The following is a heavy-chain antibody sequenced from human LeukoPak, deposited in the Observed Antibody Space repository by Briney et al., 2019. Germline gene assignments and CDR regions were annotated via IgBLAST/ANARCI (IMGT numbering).Heavy chain of an antibody. D-gene: IGHD1-26*01. CDR2: ISSSSSIV. CDR3: ARDLSGSYSY. CDR1: EFTFSSYN. V-gene: IGHV3-48*01. J-gene: IGHJ4*02. Sequence: GGSLRLSCAASEFTFSSYNLNWVRQAPGKGLEWVSSISSSSSIVYYADSVKGRFTISRDNAKNSLYLQMNSLRAEDTAVYYCARDLSGSYSYWGQGTLVTVSS.